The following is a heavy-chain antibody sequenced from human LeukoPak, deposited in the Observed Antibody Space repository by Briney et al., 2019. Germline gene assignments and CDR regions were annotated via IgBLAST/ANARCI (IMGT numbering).Heavy chain of an antibody. J-gene: IGHJ4*02. V-gene: IGHV3-30-3*01. CDR3: ARDGDYHDSSGYFDY. CDR1: GFTFSSYA. CDR2: ISYDGSNK. Sequence: GGSLRLSCAASGFTFSSYAMHWVRQAPGKGLEWVAVISYDGSNKYYADSVKGRFTISRDNSKNTLYLQMNSLRAEDTAVYYCARDGDYHDSSGYFDYWGRGTLVTVSS. D-gene: IGHD3-22*01.